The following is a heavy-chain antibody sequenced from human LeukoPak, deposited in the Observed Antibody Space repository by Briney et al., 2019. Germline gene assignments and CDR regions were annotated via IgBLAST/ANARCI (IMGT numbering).Heavy chain of an antibody. V-gene: IGHV3-23*01. D-gene: IGHD3-22*01. Sequence: GGSLRLSCAASGFTFSSYAMSWVRQAPGKGLEWVSAISGSGGSTYYADSVKGRFTISRDNSKNTLYLQMNSLRAEDTAVYYCAKGHSSGYYHPPPDFDYWGQGTLVTVSS. CDR3: AKGHSSGYYHPPPDFDY. CDR1: GFTFSSYA. J-gene: IGHJ4*02. CDR2: ISGSGGST.